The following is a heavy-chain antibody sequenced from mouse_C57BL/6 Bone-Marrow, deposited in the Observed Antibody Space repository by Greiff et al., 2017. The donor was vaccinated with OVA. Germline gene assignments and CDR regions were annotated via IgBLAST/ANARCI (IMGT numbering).Heavy chain of an antibody. Sequence: DVQLQESGGGLVQPGGSLSLSCAASGFTFTDYYMSWVRQPPGKALEWLGFIRNKATGYTTEYSASVKGRFTISRDNSQSILYLQMNALRAEDSATYYCARFYGSSYWYVDVWGTGTTVTVSS. CDR1: GFTFTDYY. V-gene: IGHV7-3*01. CDR2: IRNKATGYTT. CDR3: ARFYGSSYWYVDV. J-gene: IGHJ1*03. D-gene: IGHD1-1*01.